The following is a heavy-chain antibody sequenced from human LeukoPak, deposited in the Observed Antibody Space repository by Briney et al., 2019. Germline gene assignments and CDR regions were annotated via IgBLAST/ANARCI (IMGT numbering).Heavy chain of an antibody. D-gene: IGHD3-10*01. Sequence: NPSETLSLTCTVTGGSISSNSYYWGWIRQPPGKGLKWIGSMYYSGSTYYNPSLKSRVTISVDTSKNQFSLKLSSVTAADTAVYYCARNRYYYGSGSYGVPNWFDPWGQGTLVTVSS. J-gene: IGHJ5*02. CDR3: ARNRYYYGSGSYGVPNWFDP. V-gene: IGHV4-39*01. CDR1: GGSISSNSYY. CDR2: MYYSGST.